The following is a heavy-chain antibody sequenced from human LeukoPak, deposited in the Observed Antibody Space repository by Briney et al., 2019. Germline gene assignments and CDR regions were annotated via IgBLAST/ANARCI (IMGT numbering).Heavy chain of an antibody. CDR2: ISSSGSTI. CDR3: ARDGVVPAAPDYYYYYMDV. Sequence: PGGSLRLSCAASGFTFSSYEMNWVRQAPGKGLEWVSYISSSGSTIYYADSVKGRFTISRDNAKNSLYLQMNSLRAEDTAVYYCARDGVVPAAPDYYYYYMDVWGKGTTVTISS. CDR1: GFTFSSYE. J-gene: IGHJ6*03. V-gene: IGHV3-48*03. D-gene: IGHD2-2*01.